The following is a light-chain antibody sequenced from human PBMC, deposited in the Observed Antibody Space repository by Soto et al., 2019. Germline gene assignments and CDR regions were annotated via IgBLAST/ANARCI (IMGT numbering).Light chain of an antibody. V-gene: IGKV2-30*01. CDR3: MQGTHWPLT. J-gene: IGKJ5*01. CDR1: QGVVYMDGNTY. CDR2: KIS. Sequence: DVIMTQSPLSLPVSLGQASSISCRSSQGVVYMDGNTYLNWFRQRPGQSPRRLIYKISNRDSGVPDRFSGSGSGTYFTLQISRVEAEDVGIYYCMQGTHWPLTFGQGTRLEIK.